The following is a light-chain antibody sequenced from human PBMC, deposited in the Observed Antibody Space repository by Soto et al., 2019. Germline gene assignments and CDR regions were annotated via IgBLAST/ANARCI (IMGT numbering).Light chain of an antibody. Sequence: QSVLTQPASVSGSLGQSITISCTGTSSDVGGYNYVSWYQQHPGKAPKLMIYDVSNRPSGVSNRFSGSKSGNTASLTISGLQAEDEADYYCSSYTSSSTLVVFGGGTKLTV. J-gene: IGLJ2*01. CDR1: SSDVGGYNY. CDR2: DVS. CDR3: SSYTSSSTLVV. V-gene: IGLV2-14*01.